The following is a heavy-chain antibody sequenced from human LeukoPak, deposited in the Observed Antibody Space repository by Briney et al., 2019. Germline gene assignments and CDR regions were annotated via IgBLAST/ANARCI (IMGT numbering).Heavy chain of an antibody. D-gene: IGHD1-26*01. CDR2: FDPEDGET. Sequence: GASVKVSCKVTGYTLTELSMHWVRQAPGKGLEWMGGFDPEDGETIYAQKFQGRVTMTEDTSTDTAYMELRSLRSDDTAVYYCARDLRRLEWELLRHFDYWGQGTLVTVSS. V-gene: IGHV1-24*01. CDR3: ARDLRRLEWELLRHFDY. CDR1: GYTLTELS. J-gene: IGHJ4*02.